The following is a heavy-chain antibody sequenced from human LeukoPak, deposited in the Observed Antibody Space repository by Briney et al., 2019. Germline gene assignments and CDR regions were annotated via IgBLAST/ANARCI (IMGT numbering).Heavy chain of an antibody. V-gene: IGHV3-30-3*01. CDR3: ARDRDCGGDCYSAPDY. CDR2: ISYDGSNK. CDR1: GFTFSSYA. J-gene: IGHJ4*02. Sequence: PGRSLRLSCAASGFTFSSYAMHWVRQAPGKGLEWVAVISYDGSNKYYADSVKGRFTISRDNSKNTLNLQMNSLRAEDTAVYYCARDRDCGGDCYSAPDYWGQGTLVTVSS. D-gene: IGHD2-21*02.